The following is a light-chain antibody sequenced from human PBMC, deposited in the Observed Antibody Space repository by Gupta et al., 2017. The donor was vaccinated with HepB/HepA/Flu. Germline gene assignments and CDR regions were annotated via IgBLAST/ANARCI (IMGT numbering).Light chain of an antibody. CDR2: DGS. J-gene: IGKJ2*01. CDR3: QQYDRSPGT. Sequence: ELVLTQSPATLSLSPGEGATLSCGASQSLSSSYLAWFQQKDGLAPRLLIYDGSMRATGIPDRFSGSGSGTDFTLTISRLEPEDFAVYYCQQYDRSPGTFGQGTKLEIK. CDR1: QSLSSSY. V-gene: IGKV3D-20*01.